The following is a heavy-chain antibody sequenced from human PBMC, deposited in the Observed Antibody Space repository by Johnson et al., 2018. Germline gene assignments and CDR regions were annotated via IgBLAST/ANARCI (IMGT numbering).Heavy chain of an antibody. Sequence: VQLVESGGGLVQPGGSLRLSCGASELTFSSYPMSWVRQAPGKGLELVSSINPSGGGTYYTDSVRGRFTISRDNFKNTLHLQMNSLRADDTAVYYWAKCGCGSTGVGYAYDIWGPGTMVTVSS. CDR1: ELTFSSYP. D-gene: IGHD1-26*01. CDR2: INPSGGGT. J-gene: IGHJ3*02. CDR3: AKCGCGSTGVGYAYDI. V-gene: IGHV3-23*04.